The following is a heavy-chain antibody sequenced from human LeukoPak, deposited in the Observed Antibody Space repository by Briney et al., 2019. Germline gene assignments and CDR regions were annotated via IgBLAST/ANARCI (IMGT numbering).Heavy chain of an antibody. CDR3: ARGFRVRDYYYYGMDV. J-gene: IGHJ6*02. Sequence: GGSLRLSCAASGFTFSSYDMHWVRQATGKGLEWVSAIGTAGDTYYPGSVKGRFTISRENAKNSLYLQMNSLRAGDTAVYYCARGFRVRDYYYYGMDVWGQGTTVTVSS. CDR2: IGTAGDT. D-gene: IGHD3-10*01. V-gene: IGHV3-13*01. CDR1: GFTFSSYD.